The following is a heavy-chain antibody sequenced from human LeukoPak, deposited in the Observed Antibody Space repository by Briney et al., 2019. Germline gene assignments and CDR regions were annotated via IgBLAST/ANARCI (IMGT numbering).Heavy chain of an antibody. V-gene: IGHV3-11*01. J-gene: IGHJ6*02. Sequence: GGSLRLSCAASGFTFSDYYMSWICQAPGKGLEWVSYISGSGSTIYYADSVKGRFTISRDNAKNSLYLQLNSLRAEDTAVYYCAGGLYGSGWFYYYGMDVWGQGTTVTVSS. CDR2: ISGSGSTI. CDR1: GFTFSDYY. CDR3: AGGLYGSGWFYYYGMDV. D-gene: IGHD6-19*01.